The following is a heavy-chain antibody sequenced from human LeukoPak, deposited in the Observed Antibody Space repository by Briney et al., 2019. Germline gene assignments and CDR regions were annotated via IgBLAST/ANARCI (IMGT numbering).Heavy chain of an antibody. Sequence: PGGSLRLSCAASGFTFSSYAMGWVRQAPGKGLEWVSAISGSGGSTYYADSVKGRFTISRDNSKNTLYLQMNSLRAEDTAVYYCAKDGRYSSNWSFDYWGQGTLVTVSS. D-gene: IGHD6-13*01. J-gene: IGHJ4*02. CDR1: GFTFSSYA. CDR3: AKDGRYSSNWSFDY. CDR2: ISGSGGST. V-gene: IGHV3-23*01.